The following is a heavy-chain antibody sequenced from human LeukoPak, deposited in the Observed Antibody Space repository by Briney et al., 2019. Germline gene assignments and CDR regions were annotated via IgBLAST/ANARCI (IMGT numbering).Heavy chain of an antibody. CDR2: IYYSGST. J-gene: IGHJ4*02. V-gene: IGHV4-39*01. CDR3: ARSEMVPAAGYDY. D-gene: IGHD6-13*01. Sequence: SETLSLTCTVSGGSISSSSYCWGWIRQPPGKGLEWIGSIYYSGSTYYNPSLKSRVTISVDKSKNQFSLKLSSVIAADTAVYYCARSEMVPAAGYDYWGQGTLVTVSS. CDR1: GGSISSSSYC.